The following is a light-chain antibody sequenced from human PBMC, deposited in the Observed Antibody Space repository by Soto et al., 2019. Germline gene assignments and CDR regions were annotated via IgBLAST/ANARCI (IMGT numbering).Light chain of an antibody. CDR3: QQYDTYPWT. CDR2: DAS. V-gene: IGKV1-5*01. CDR1: QRMSAW. J-gene: IGKJ1*01. Sequence: DIPMTQSPTTLSASVGDRVIITCRASQRMSAWLAWYQQKPGKAPKLLIYDASSLENGVPSRFSGSGSGTEFTLTISSLQPDGFATYYCQQYDTYPWTFGQGTKVDIK.